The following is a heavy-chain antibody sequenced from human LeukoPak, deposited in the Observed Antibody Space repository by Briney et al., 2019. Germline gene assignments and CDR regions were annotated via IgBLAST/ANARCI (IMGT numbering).Heavy chain of an antibody. CDR2: ISIGSSSYT. CDR1: GFSFSKSS. D-gene: IGHD3-10*01. Sequence: TGGSLRLSCAASGFSFSKSSMLWFRQAPGKGLEWVSSISIGSSSYTYYADSLKGRFTISRDNAKNSVCLQMNSLRPEDTAVYYCASYTLWYGDSWGQGTLVTVSS. J-gene: IGHJ4*02. CDR3: ASYTLWYGDS. V-gene: IGHV3-21*06.